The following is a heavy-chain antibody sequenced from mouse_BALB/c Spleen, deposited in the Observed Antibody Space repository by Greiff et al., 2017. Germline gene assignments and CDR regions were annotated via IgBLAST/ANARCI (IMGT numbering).Heavy chain of an antibody. V-gene: IGHV3-8*02. CDR2: ISYSGST. Sequence: EVKLLESGPSLVKPSQTLSLTCSVTGDSITSGYWNWIRKFPGNKLEYMGYISYSGSTYYNPSLKSRISITRDTSKNQYYLQLNSVTTEDTATYYCARSPHYGSSYYFDYWGQGTTLTVSS. D-gene: IGHD1-1*01. CDR1: GDSITSGY. J-gene: IGHJ2*01. CDR3: ARSPHYGSSYYFDY.